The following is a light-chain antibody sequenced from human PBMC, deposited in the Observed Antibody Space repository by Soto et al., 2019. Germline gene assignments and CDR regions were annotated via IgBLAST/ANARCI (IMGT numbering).Light chain of an antibody. Sequence: MQMTQSPSSLSASVGDRVSITCQASQDLNNYINWYHQKPGKAPRLLIYDTSTLEIGVPSRFGGSGSGTMFTFTIIGLQPEDVGTYYCQQYNRVPYSFGQGTKVEMK. J-gene: IGKJ2*03. CDR3: QQYNRVPYS. CDR1: QDLNNY. V-gene: IGKV1-33*01. CDR2: DTS.